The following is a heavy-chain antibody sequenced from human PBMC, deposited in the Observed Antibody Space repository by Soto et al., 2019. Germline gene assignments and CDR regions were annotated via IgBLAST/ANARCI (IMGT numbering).Heavy chain of an antibody. CDR2: IDPNGGYT. CDR1: GYSFTAYY. CDR3: ARAPGGAGTH. J-gene: IGHJ4*02. V-gene: IGHV1-2*02. Sequence: QVQLVQSGAEVKKPGASVKVSCKASGYSFTAYYIHWVRQAPGQGLEWVGWIDPNGGYTQSTKTFPGRVTMTRDTSITTAYLELSSLNSDGTAMYYCARAPGGAGTHWGQGTLVSVSS. D-gene: IGHD6-19*01.